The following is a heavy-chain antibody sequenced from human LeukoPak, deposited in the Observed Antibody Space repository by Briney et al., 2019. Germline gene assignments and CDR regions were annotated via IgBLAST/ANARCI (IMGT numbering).Heavy chain of an antibody. Sequence: PSETLSLTCAVYGGSFSGYYWSWIRQPPGKGLEWIGEINHSGSTNYNPPLKSRVTISVDTSKNQFSLKLSSVTAADTAVYYCARGANTAPDYWGQGTLVTVSS. CDR2: INHSGST. D-gene: IGHD5-18*01. V-gene: IGHV4-34*01. CDR1: GGSFSGYY. CDR3: ARGANTAPDY. J-gene: IGHJ4*02.